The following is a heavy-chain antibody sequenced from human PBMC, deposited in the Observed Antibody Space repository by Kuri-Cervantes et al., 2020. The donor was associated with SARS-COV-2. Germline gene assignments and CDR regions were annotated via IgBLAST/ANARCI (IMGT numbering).Heavy chain of an antibody. V-gene: IGHV4-34*01. D-gene: IGHD6-13*01. Sequence: ESLKISCAASGFTVSSNYMSWVRQAPGKGLEWIGEINHSGSTNYNPSLKSRVTISVDTSKNQFSLKLSSVTAADTAVYYCARVPEGGYSFQHWGQGTLVTVSS. CDR1: GFTVSSNY. CDR2: INHSGST. CDR3: ARVPEGGYSFQH. J-gene: IGHJ1*01.